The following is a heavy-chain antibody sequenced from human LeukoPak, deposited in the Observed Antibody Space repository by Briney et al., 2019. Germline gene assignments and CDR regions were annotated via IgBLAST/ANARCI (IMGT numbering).Heavy chain of an antibody. CDR3: AREMVRGVIFT. CDR2: IYYSGST. J-gene: IGHJ5*02. Sequence: SETLSLTCTVSGGSISSGGYYWSWIRQHPGKGLEWIGYIYYSGSTYYNPSLKSRVTIPVDTSKNQFSLKLSSVTAADTAVYYCAREMVRGVIFTWGQGTLVTVSS. D-gene: IGHD3-10*01. CDR1: GGSISSGGYY. V-gene: IGHV4-31*03.